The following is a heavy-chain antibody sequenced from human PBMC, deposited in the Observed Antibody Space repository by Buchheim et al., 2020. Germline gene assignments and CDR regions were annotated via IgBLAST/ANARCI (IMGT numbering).Heavy chain of an antibody. CDR2: ITWDGGRT. V-gene: IGHV3-43D*04. CDR1: GLTLDDYA. CDR3: AKAFYGDKRYYYYGMDV. Sequence: EVQLVESGGVVVQPGGSLRLSCAASGLTLDDYAMHWVRQAPGKGLEWVSLITWDGGRTYYADSVKGRFTISRDKSKNSLYLQMNSLRVEDTALYYCAKAFYGDKRYYYYGMDVWGQGT. J-gene: IGHJ6*02. D-gene: IGHD4-17*01.